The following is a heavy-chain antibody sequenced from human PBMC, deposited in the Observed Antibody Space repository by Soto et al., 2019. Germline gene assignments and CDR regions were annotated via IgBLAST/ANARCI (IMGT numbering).Heavy chain of an antibody. J-gene: IGHJ6*02. CDR2: INDDGSRE. V-gene: IGHV3-74*01. CDR1: GFTFSSYW. Sequence: GGSLRLSCAASGFTFSSYWMHWVRQVPGKGLVWVSRINDDGSRESYADSVKGRFTISRENAKKTLVLQMNSLRAGDTAVYFCARDCSGGSCYPGMDVWGQGTTVTVSS. CDR3: ARDCSGGSCYPGMDV. D-gene: IGHD2-15*01.